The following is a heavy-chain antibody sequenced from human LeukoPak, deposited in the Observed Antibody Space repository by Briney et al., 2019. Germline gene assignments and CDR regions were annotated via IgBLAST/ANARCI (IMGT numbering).Heavy chain of an antibody. Sequence: ASVKVSCKASGYTFTSYYMHWVRQAPGQGLEWMGIINPSGGSTSYAQKFQGRVTMTRDMSTSTAYMELRSLRSDDTAVYYCTRDLPYSSSWESIDYWGQGTLVTVSS. V-gene: IGHV1-46*01. CDR3: TRDLPYSSSWESIDY. CDR2: INPSGGST. J-gene: IGHJ4*02. D-gene: IGHD6-13*01. CDR1: GYTFTSYY.